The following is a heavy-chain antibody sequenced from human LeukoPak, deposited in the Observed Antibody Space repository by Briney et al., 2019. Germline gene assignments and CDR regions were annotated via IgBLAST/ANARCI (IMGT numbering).Heavy chain of an antibody. V-gene: IGHV1-18*01. D-gene: IGHD5-24*01. Sequence: ASVKVSCKASGYTYTSYGISWVRQAPGQGLEWMGWISTYNGNTNYAQKLQGRVTMTTDTSTSTASMELRSLRSDDTAVYYCARGLQETLAWLKAFSAFDIWGQGTMVTVSS. CDR2: ISTYNGNT. J-gene: IGHJ3*02. CDR3: ARGLQETLAWLKAFSAFDI. CDR1: GYTYTSYG.